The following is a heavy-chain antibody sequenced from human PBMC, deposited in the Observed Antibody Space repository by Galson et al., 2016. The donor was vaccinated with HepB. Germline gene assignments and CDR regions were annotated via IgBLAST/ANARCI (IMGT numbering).Heavy chain of an antibody. CDR1: GFTFSSYA. CDR3: AKDGRIYCSSASCHDHFYY. J-gene: IGHJ4*02. D-gene: IGHD2-2*01. CDR2: ISYDGSNK. Sequence: SLRLSCAASGFTFSSYAMSWVRQAPGKGLEWVAFISYDGSNKKYADSVKGRFTISRDNSKKTLYLQMNSLRAEDTAVYYCAKDGRIYCSSASCHDHFYYWGQGTLVTVSS. V-gene: IGHV3-30*18.